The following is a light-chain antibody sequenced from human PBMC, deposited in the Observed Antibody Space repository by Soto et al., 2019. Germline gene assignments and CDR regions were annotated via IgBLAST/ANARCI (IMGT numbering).Light chain of an antibody. CDR1: NIGGTR. CDR2: DDS. CDR3: QVWVFISDRWV. J-gene: IGLJ3*02. Sequence: SYELTQPPSVSVAPGRTARIPCGGNNIGGTRVHWYQQKPGQAPVLVVYDDSDRPSGIPERFSGSNSGNTATLTISGVEATDEADFYCQVWVFISDRWVFGGGPKLPVL. V-gene: IGLV3-21*02.